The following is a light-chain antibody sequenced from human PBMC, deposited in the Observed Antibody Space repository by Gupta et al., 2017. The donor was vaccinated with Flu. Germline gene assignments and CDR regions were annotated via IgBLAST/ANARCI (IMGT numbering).Light chain of an antibody. J-gene: IGKJ1*01. V-gene: IGKV3-15*01. CDR3: QQDTYWPGA. CDR2: RAS. Sequence: PPGVPAPPQERATRTGMDSQSVNRYLAWYQQKPGQAPRLLISRASSRATGVPDRFSGSGSGTEFTLTISSLQAEDFAVYWCQQDTYWPGAFGQGTKVEVK. CDR1: QSVNRY.